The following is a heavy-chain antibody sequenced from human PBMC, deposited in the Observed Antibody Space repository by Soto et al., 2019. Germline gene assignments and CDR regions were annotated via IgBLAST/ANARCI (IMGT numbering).Heavy chain of an antibody. CDR3: ARELAARIYYYGMDV. CDR1: GFTFSSYA. V-gene: IGHV3-30-3*01. D-gene: IGHD6-6*01. Sequence: GGSLRLSCAASGFTFSSYAMHWVRQAPGKGLEWVAVISYDGSNKYYADSVKGRFTISRDNSKNTLYLQMNRLRAEDTAVYYCARELAARIYYYGMDVWGQGTTVTVSS. CDR2: ISYDGSNK. J-gene: IGHJ6*02.